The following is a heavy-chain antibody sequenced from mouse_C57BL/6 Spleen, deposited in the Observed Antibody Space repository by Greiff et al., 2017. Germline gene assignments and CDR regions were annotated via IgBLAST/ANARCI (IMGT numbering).Heavy chain of an antibody. CDR1: GYTFTDYY. CDR3: ARGYYGSSRWFAY. J-gene: IGHJ3*01. V-gene: IGHV1-19*01. D-gene: IGHD1-1*01. Sequence: VQLQQSGPVLVKPGASVKMSCKASGYTFTDYYMNWVKQSHGKSLEWIGVINPYNGGTSYNEKFKGKATLTVDKSSSTAYMELNSLTSEDSAVYYCARGYYGSSRWFAYWGQGTLVTVSA. CDR2: INPYNGGT.